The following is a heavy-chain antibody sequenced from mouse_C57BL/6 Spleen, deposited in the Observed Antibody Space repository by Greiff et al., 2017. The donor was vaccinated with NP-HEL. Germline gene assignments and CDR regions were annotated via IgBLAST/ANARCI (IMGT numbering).Heavy chain of an antibody. CDR3: ARGVNYRYYAMDY. CDR2: ISDGGSST. D-gene: IGHD1-1*01. J-gene: IGHJ4*01. CDR1: GFTFSSYV. Sequence: EVNLVESGGGLVKPGGSLKLSCAASGFTFSSYVMSWVRQTPEKRLAWVATISDGGSSTYYPANVKGRFSISRDNAKNNLYLQLSHLKSKDTAMSYCARGVNYRYYAMDYWGQGTSVTVSS. V-gene: IGHV5-4*03.